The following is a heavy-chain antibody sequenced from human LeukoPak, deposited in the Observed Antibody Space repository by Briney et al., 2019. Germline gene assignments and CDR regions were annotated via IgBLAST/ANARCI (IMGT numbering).Heavy chain of an antibody. CDR2: ISGSGGST. CDR1: GFTFSSYA. Sequence: GGSLRLSCAASGFTFSSYAMSWVRQAPGKGLEWVSAISGSGGSTYCADSVKGRFTISRDNSKNTLYLQMISLRAEDTAVYYCAKGLAQLWFYWGQGTLVTVSS. D-gene: IGHD5-18*01. CDR3: AKGLAQLWFY. J-gene: IGHJ4*02. V-gene: IGHV3-23*01.